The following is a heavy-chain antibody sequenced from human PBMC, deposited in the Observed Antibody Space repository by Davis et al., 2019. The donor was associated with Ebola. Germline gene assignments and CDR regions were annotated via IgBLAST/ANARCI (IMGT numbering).Heavy chain of an antibody. J-gene: IGHJ1*01. V-gene: IGHV3-23*01. CDR3: AKDEYYYDSSGYYGGVDFQH. D-gene: IGHD3-22*01. Sequence: GESLKISCAASGFTFSSYAMSWVRQAPGKGLEWVSAISGSGGSTYYADSVKGRFTISRDNSKNTLYLQMNSLRAEDTAVYYCAKDEYYYDSSGYYGGVDFQHWGQGTLVTVSS. CDR1: GFTFSSYA. CDR2: ISGSGGST.